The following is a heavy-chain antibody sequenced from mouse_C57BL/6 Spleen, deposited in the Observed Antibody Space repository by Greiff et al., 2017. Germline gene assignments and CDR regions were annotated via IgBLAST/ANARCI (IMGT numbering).Heavy chain of an antibody. J-gene: IGHJ3*01. D-gene: IGHD2-4*01. CDR2: IDPSDSYT. CDR1: GYTFTSYW. Sequence: QVQLQQPGAELVMPGASVKLSCKASGYTFTSYWMHWVKQRPGQGLAWIGEIDPSDSYTNYNQKFKGKSTLTVDKSSSTAYMQLSSQTSEDSAVYYCARSGDYEFAYWGQGTLGTVSA. V-gene: IGHV1-69*01. CDR3: ARSGDYEFAY.